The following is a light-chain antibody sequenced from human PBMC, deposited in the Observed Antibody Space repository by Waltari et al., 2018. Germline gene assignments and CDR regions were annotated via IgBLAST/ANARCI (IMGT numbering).Light chain of an antibody. V-gene: IGKV1-12*01. CDR3: QQAGSFPFT. Sequence: DIQMTQFPSSVSTSVGDRVTISCRASQGIGTSLAWYQQNLGNAPQLLIFAASTLQSVVPSVFSGSVSGTDFTLTINGLQPEDFATYYCQQAGSFPFTFGPGTKVDFK. CDR2: AAS. CDR1: QGIGTS. J-gene: IGKJ3*01.